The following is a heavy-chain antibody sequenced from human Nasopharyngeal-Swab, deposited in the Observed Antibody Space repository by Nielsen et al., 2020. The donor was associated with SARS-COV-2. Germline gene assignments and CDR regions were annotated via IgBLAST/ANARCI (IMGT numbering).Heavy chain of an antibody. Sequence: WVRQAPGQGLEWMGWINTNTGNPTYAQGFTGRSVFSLDTSVSTAYLQISSLKAEDTAVYYCAREEDYDSSGYASDAFDIWGQGTMVTVSS. V-gene: IGHV7-4-1*02. CDR3: AREEDYDSSGYASDAFDI. J-gene: IGHJ3*02. CDR2: INTNTGNP. D-gene: IGHD3-22*01.